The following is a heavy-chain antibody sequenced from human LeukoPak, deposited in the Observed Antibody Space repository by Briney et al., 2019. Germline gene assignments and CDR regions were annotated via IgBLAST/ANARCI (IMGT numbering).Heavy chain of an antibody. D-gene: IGHD2-2*01. J-gene: IGHJ4*02. CDR2: ISTNGDST. Sequence: QSGGSLRLSCAASGFTLSTYAMHWVRQAPGRGLEYVSAISTNGDSTYYADSVKGRFTISRDNSKNTLFLQMGSLRADDMAVYYCARWGSTSCYDYWGQGTLVTVSS. CDR1: GFTLSTYA. V-gene: IGHV3-64*02. CDR3: ARWGSTSCYDY.